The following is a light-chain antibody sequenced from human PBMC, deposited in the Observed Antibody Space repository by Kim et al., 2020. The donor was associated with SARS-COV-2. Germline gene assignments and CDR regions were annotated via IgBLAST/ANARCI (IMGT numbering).Light chain of an antibody. Sequence: EIVLTQSPGTLSLSPGERATLSCTASQSVSSSYLAWYQQKPGQAPRLLIYGASSRATGIPDRFSGSGSGTDFTLTISRLEPEDFAVYYCQQYDISPLTFGGGTKVDIK. V-gene: IGKV3-20*01. CDR1: QSVSSSY. CDR2: GAS. J-gene: IGKJ4*01. CDR3: QQYDISPLT.